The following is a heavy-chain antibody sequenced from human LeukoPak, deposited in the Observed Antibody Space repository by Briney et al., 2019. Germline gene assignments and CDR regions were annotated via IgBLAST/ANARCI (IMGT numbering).Heavy chain of an antibody. CDR1: GFTFSNYW. Sequence: QSGGSLRLSCVASGFTFSNYWMDWVRQAPRKGLEWVAKINQDGSEKYYVDSVKGRFTISRDSTKNSLYLQMNSLRAEDTAVYYCARASNPWLQLSWGQGTLVTVSS. CDR3: ARASNPWLQLS. CDR2: INQDGSEK. D-gene: IGHD5-24*01. V-gene: IGHV3-7*05. J-gene: IGHJ4*02.